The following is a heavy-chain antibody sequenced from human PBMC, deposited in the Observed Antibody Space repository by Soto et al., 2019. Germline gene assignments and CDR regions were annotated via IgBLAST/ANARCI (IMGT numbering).Heavy chain of an antibody. D-gene: IGHD3-22*01. Sequence: GGSLRLSCAASGFTFSSYSMNWVRQAPGKGLEWVSSISSSSSYIYYADSVKGRFTISRDNAKNSLYLQMNSLRAEDTAVYYCARDILSGSDSSGYYYPCYYYGMDVWGQGTTVTVSS. CDR3: ARDILSGSDSSGYYYPCYYYGMDV. J-gene: IGHJ6*02. CDR2: ISSSSSYI. CDR1: GFTFSSYS. V-gene: IGHV3-21*01.